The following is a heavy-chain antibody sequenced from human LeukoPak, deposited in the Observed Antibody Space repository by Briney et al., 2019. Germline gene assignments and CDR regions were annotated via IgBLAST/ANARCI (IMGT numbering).Heavy chain of an antibody. D-gene: IGHD3-3*01. CDR3: ARDSTLRFLEWLYNWFDP. J-gene: IGHJ5*02. CDR2: INPSGGST. V-gene: IGHV1-46*01. CDR1: GYTFTSYY. Sequence: ASVKVSCKASGYTFTSYYMHWVRQAPGQGLEWKGIINPSGGSTSYAQKFQGRVTMTRDTSTSTVYMELSSLRSEDTAVYYCARDSTLRFLEWLYNWFDPWGQGTLVTVSS.